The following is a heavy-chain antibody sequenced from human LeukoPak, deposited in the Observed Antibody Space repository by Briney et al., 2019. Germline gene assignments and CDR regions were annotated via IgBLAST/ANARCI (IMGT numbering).Heavy chain of an antibody. CDR1: GFTFSSYE. Sequence: GGSLRLSCAASGFTFSSYEMNWVRQAPGKGLEWVSYISSSGSTIYYADSVKGRFTISRDNAKNSLYLQMNSLRAEDTAVYYCAKRGGYCSGGNCPSLFDGFDMWGQGTMVTVSS. V-gene: IGHV3-48*03. CDR3: AKRGGYCSGGNCPSLFDGFDM. D-gene: IGHD2-15*01. CDR2: ISSSGSTI. J-gene: IGHJ3*02.